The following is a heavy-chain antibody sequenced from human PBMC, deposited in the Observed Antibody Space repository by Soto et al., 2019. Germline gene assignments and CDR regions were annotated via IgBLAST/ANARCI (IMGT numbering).Heavy chain of an antibody. J-gene: IGHJ6*03. V-gene: IGHV4-34*01. D-gene: IGHD2-21*02. CDR1: GGSFSGYY. CDR2: INHSGST. Sequence: SETLSLTCAVYGGSFSGYYWSWIRQPPGKGLEWIGEINHSGSTNYNPSLKSRVTISVDTSKNQFSLKLSSVTAADTAVYYCAREFPENTALCKDYYYYYIYVWGKGTTVPVSS. CDR3: AREFPENTALCKDYYYYYIYV.